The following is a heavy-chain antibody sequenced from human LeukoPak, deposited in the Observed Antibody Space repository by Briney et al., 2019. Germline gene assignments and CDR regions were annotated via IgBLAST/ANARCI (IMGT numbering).Heavy chain of an antibody. V-gene: IGHV1-2*04. CDR3: ARARWDIAVAGTGGHFDY. CDR2: INPNSGGT. J-gene: IGHJ4*02. Sequence: GESLKVSCKASGYTFTGYYMHWVRQAPGQGLEWMGWINPNSGGTNYAQKFQGWVTMTRDTSISTAYMELSRLRSDDTAVYYCARARWDIAVAGTGGHFDYWGQGTLVTVSS. CDR1: GYTFTGYY. D-gene: IGHD6-19*01.